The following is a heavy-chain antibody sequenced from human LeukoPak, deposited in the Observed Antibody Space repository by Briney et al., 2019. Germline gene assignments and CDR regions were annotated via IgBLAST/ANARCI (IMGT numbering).Heavy chain of an antibody. Sequence: ASVKVSCKASGFTLSISGVQWVRQARGQRLQWIGWLVVGRGNTNYAQNFQERVTITRDMSTSTAYMELSSLRSEDTAMYYCATGLTIQGAFDIWGQGTMVTVSS. V-gene: IGHV1-58*01. CDR2: LVVGRGNT. J-gene: IGHJ3*02. D-gene: IGHD3-3*01. CDR1: GFTLSISG. CDR3: ATGLTIQGAFDI.